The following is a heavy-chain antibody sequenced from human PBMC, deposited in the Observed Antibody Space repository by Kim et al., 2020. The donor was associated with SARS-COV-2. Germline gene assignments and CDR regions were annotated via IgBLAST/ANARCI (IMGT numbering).Heavy chain of an antibody. J-gene: IGHJ3*02. Sequence: KTQGRVTMTTDTSTSTAYMGLRSLRSDDTAVYYCARDLVLLGHFSFDIWGQGTMVTVSS. V-gene: IGHV1-18*01. CDR3: ARDLVLLGHFSFDI. D-gene: IGHD3-3*02.